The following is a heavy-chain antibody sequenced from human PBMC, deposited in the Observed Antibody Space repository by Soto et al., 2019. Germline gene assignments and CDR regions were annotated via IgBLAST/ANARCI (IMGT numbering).Heavy chain of an antibody. V-gene: IGHV1-18*04. CDR3: ARLLRFGEYHVGWFDP. J-gene: IGHJ5*02. CDR1: GYTFTSYG. CDR2: ISAYNGNT. D-gene: IGHD3-10*01. Sequence: QVQLVQSGAEVKKPGASVKVSCKASGYTFTSYGISWVRQAPGQGLEWMGWISAYNGNTNYAQKLQGRVTMTTDTFTSTAYMELRSLRSDDTAVYYCARLLRFGEYHVGWFDPWGQGTLVTVSS.